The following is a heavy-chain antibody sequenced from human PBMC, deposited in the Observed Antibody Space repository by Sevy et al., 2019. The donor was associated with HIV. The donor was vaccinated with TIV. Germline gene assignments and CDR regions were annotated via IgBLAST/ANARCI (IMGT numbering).Heavy chain of an antibody. V-gene: IGHV3-23*01. CDR2: ISGSGGTT. D-gene: IGHD5-12*01. CDR1: GFTFSTYT. Sequence: GGSLRLSCAASGFTFSTYTMNWVRQAPGKGLEWVSAISGSGGTTYNADSLKGRFTISRDNSKNTLYLQMISLRAEDTAVYYCAREGGYTDQGMDVWGQGTTVTVSS. CDR3: AREGGYTDQGMDV. J-gene: IGHJ6*02.